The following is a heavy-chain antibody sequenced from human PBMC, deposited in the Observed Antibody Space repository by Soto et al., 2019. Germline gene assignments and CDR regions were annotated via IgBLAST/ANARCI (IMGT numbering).Heavy chain of an antibody. CDR2: INHSGST. Sequence: SETLSLTCAVYGGSFSGYYWSWIRQPPGKGLEWIGEINHSGSTNYNPSLKSRVTISVDTSKNQFSLKLRSVTAADTAVYYCVRDGTKTLRDWFDPWGQGMSVTVSS. CDR3: VRDGTKTLRDWFDP. D-gene: IGHD1-1*01. CDR1: GGSFSGYY. J-gene: IGHJ5*02. V-gene: IGHV4-34*01.